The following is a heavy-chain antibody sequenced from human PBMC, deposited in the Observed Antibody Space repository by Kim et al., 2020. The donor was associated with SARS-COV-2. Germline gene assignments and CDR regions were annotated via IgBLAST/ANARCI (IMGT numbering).Heavy chain of an antibody. CDR1: GFTFGAHW. CDR2: LNERGSEK. Sequence: GGSLRLSCVASGFTFGAHWMSWVRQAPGKGLEWVANLNERGSEKFYADSAEGRFTISRDNGRASLDLQMNGLRLEETAVYYCVRHSAQYVDFGGQGTRVT. D-gene: IGHD2-8*01. V-gene: IGHV3-7*01. CDR3: VRHSAQYVDF. J-gene: IGHJ4*02.